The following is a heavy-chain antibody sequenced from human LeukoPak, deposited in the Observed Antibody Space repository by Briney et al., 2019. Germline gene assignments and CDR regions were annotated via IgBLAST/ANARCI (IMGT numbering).Heavy chain of an antibody. CDR2: LYSSGNA. Sequence: PGGSLRLSCAASGFTFSSYAMSWVRQAPGKGLEWVSVLYSSGNAYYANSVRGRFSISRDNSKNTVFLQMNSLRVEDTAVYYCARPYYYDSGTFYSGFWGQGTLVTVSS. V-gene: IGHV3-66*01. D-gene: IGHD3-22*01. CDR3: ARPYYYDSGTFYSGF. CDR1: GFTFSSYA. J-gene: IGHJ4*02.